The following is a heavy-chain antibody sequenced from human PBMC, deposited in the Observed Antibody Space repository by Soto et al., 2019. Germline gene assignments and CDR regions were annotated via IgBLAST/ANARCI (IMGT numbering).Heavy chain of an antibody. D-gene: IGHD4-17*01. CDR3: ARSYYGDYKVHGEAAAGL. CDR2: IKKDGSEK. V-gene: IGHV3-7*01. J-gene: IGHJ4*02. Sequence: PGESLKISCAASGFSFSNYWMSWVRQAPGKGLEWVANIKKDGSEKYYEDSVKGRFIIFRDNAKNSLYLQMNNLRADDTAVYYCARSYYGDYKVHGEAAAGLWGQGTLVTVSS. CDR1: GFSFSNYW.